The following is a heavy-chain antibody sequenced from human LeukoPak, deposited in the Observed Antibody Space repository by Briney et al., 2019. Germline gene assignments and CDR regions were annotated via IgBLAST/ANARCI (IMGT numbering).Heavy chain of an antibody. CDR3: ARAYCSVNDYHFDY. Sequence: ASVKVSCKPSGYTFTHYYMHWLRQSPGQGLKWMGIINPTGGSTSYAQTVQGRVTITTDTATSTVYMHLSSLRAEDTAIYYCARAYCSVNDYHFDYWGQGTLVTVSS. J-gene: IGHJ4*02. D-gene: IGHD3-10*01. CDR2: INPTGGST. CDR1: GYTFTHYY. V-gene: IGHV1-46*01.